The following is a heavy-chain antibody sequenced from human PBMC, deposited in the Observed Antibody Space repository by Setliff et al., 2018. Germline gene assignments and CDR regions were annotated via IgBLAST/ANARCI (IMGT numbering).Heavy chain of an antibody. CDR3: ARMSGFLYMDV. CDR1: GGSFSDYY. J-gene: IGHJ6*03. CDR2: IYTSWST. Sequence: PSETLSLTCGASGGSFSDYYWSWIRQTPGKGLEWIGHIYTSWSTIYNPSLKSRLTISLDTSKNQFSLNLSSVTAADTAVYYCARMSGFLYMDVWGKGTTVTVSS. V-gene: IGHV4-4*08. D-gene: IGHD3-3*01.